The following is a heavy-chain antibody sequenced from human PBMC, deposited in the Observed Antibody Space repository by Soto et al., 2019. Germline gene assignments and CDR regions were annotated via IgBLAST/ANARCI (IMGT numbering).Heavy chain of an antibody. CDR3: ARYSLAIVGATNWFDP. J-gene: IGHJ5*02. CDR2: IYYSGST. Sequence: TLSLTCTVSGGSISSSSYYWGWIRQPPGKGLEWIGSIYYSGSTYYNPSLKSRVTISVDTSKNQFSLKLSSVTAADTAVYYCARYSLAIVGATNWFDPRGQGTLVTVSS. CDR1: GGSISSSSYY. V-gene: IGHV4-39*01. D-gene: IGHD1-26*01.